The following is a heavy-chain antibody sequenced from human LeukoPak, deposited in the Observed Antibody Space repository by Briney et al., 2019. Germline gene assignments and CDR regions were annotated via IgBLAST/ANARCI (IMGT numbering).Heavy chain of an antibody. V-gene: IGHV3-66*02. CDR2: IYSGGST. J-gene: IGHJ6*02. D-gene: IGHD4-23*01. CDR1: GFTFSSYW. CDR3: ARGWRWKAVNYYYGMDV. Sequence: PGGSLRLSCAASGFTFSSYWMHWVRQAPGRGLVWVSVIYSGGSTYYADSVKGRFTISRDNSKNTLYLQMNSLRAEDTAVYYCARGWRWKAVNYYYGMDVWGQGTTVTVSS.